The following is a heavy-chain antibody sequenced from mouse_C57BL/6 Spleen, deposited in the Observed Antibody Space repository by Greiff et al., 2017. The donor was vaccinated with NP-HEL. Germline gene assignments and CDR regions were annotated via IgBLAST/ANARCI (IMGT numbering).Heavy chain of an antibody. CDR1: GYTFTSYD. D-gene: IGHD1-1*01. Sequence: VQLQQSGPELVQPGASVKLSCKASGYTFTSYDINWVKQRPGQGLEWIGWIYPRDGSTKYNDKFTGKDTLTVDTSASTAYMELHSLTSEDSAVYFCAREGYYGSSYWYFDVWGTGTTVTVSS. J-gene: IGHJ1*03. V-gene: IGHV1-85*01. CDR3: AREGYYGSSYWYFDV. CDR2: IYPRDGST.